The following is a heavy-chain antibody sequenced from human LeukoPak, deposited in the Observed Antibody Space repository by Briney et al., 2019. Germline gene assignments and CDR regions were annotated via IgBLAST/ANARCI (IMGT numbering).Heavy chain of an antibody. CDR1: GYTFISYG. V-gene: IGHV1-18*01. D-gene: IGHD2-15*01. J-gene: IGHJ4*02. Sequence: ASVKVSCKASGYTFISYGISWVRQAPGQGLEWMGWVSAYADDTDYVQKFQGRVTMTTDTSTSTAYMELRSLRFDDTAVYYCARDCIGCHGFDYWGQGTLVTVSS. CDR2: VSAYADDT. CDR3: ARDCIGCHGFDY.